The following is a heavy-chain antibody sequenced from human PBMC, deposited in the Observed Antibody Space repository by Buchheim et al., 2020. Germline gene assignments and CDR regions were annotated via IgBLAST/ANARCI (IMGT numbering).Heavy chain of an antibody. V-gene: IGHV3-30*04. D-gene: IGHD2-2*01. Sequence: QVQLVESGGGVVQPGRSLRLSCAASGFTFSSYAMHWVRQAPGKGLEWVAVISYDGSNKYYADSVKGRFTISRDNSKNTLYLQMNSLRAEDTAVYYCASGGEGDQLLSSGMDVWGQGTT. CDR1: GFTFSSYA. CDR3: ASGGEGDQLLSSGMDV. J-gene: IGHJ6*02. CDR2: ISYDGSNK.